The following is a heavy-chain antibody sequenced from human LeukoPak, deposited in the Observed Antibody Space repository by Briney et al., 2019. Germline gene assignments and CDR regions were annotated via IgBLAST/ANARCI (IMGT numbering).Heavy chain of an antibody. V-gene: IGHV3-48*03. CDR3: ARDLPYQLPRPDGFDI. D-gene: IGHD2-2*01. CDR1: GFIFSSYE. Sequence: GGSLRLSCAASGFIFSSYEMNWVRQAPGKGLEWVSYITSGGSTIYYADSVKGRFTVSRDNAKNSLYMQMNSLRAEDTATYYCARDLPYQLPRPDGFDIWGQGTMVTVSS. J-gene: IGHJ3*02. CDR2: ITSGGSTI.